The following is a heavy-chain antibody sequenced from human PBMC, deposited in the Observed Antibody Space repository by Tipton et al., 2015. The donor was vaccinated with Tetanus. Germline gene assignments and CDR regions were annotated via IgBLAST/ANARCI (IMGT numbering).Heavy chain of an antibody. J-gene: IGHJ3*01. CDR3: ARPLTSVAFGGFAFDV. CDR2: FYPGDSYS. Sequence: QLVQSGAEVKQPGESLKISCKGSGYMFSSHWIGWVRQVPGKGMEWLGTFYPGDSYSTYSPSFEGQVTISVDRSIDTAYLQWSSLKASDTAIYYCARPLTSVAFGGFAFDVWGQGTLVTVSS. D-gene: IGHD3-16*01. V-gene: IGHV5-51*01. CDR1: GYMFSSHW.